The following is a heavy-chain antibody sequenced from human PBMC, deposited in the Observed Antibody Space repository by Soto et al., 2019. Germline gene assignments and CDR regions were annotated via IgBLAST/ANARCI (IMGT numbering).Heavy chain of an antibody. J-gene: IGHJ4*02. CDR1: GDSMSSDY. D-gene: IGHD3-22*01. V-gene: IGHV4-59*08. CDR3: ASFTGNTGRDSSPNFDS. Sequence: SETLSLTCTVSGDSMSSDYWNWVRQTPGKGLEWIGCIYFTGSTIYNPSLESRVTMSVDTSKNQFSLRLNTVTASDTAVYYCASFTGNTGRDSSPNFDSWGQGNLVAVHS. CDR2: IYFTGST.